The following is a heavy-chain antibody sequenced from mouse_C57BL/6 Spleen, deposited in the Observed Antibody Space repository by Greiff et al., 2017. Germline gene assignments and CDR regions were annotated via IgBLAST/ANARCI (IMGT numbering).Heavy chain of an antibody. J-gene: IGHJ2*01. CDR3: ATYYHVCNY. V-gene: IGHV1-55*01. Sequence: QVQLQQPVAELVKPGASVKLSCTASGYTFTSYCIHWVKQRPGQGLEWIGEIYPGSGSTKYNEKFKSKATLTVDTSSSTAYMQLSSLTSEDTAVYYCATYYHVCNYWGQGTTLTVSS. CDR1: GYTFTSYC. D-gene: IGHD1-1*01. CDR2: IYPGSGST.